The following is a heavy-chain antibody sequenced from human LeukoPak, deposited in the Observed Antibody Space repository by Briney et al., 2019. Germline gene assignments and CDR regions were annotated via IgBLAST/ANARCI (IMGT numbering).Heavy chain of an antibody. CDR2: IRSKAYGGTT. CDR3: TREYYYGSGGENNWFDP. V-gene: IGHV3-49*04. D-gene: IGHD3-10*01. CDR1: GFTFGDYA. Sequence: PGGSLRLSCTASGFTFGDYAMSWVRQAPGKGLEWVGFIRSKAYGGTTEYAASVKGRFTISRDDSKSIAYLQMNSLKTEDTAVYYCTREYYYGSGGENNWFDPWGQGTLVTVFS. J-gene: IGHJ5*02.